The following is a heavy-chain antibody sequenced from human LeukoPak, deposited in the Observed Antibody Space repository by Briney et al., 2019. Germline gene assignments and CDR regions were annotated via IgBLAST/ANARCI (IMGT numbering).Heavy chain of an antibody. J-gene: IGHJ4*02. CDR3: VRVKPELY. CDR1: GYTFTGYY. Sequence: ASVKVSCKASGYTFTGYYMHWVRQAPGQGLEWMGWINPDSGGTNYAQKFQGRVTMTRDTSISTAYMELSRLISDDTAVYYCVRVKPELYWGQGTLVTVSS. D-gene: IGHD1-14*01. CDR2: INPDSGGT. V-gene: IGHV1-2*02.